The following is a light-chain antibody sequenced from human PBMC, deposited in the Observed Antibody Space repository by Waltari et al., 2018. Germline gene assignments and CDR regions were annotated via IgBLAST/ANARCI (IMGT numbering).Light chain of an antibody. CDR3: MQGTLWPYT. Sequence: DVVMTQSPLSLPVTLGQPASISCRSSQSLVYSDGHTYLNWFQQRPGQSPRRLIYKVSDRDSGVPDRFSGSGSGTDFTLKISRVEAEDVGVYYCMQGTLWPYTFGQGTKLEIK. CDR2: KVS. J-gene: IGKJ2*01. CDR1: QSLVYSDGHTY. V-gene: IGKV2-30*01.